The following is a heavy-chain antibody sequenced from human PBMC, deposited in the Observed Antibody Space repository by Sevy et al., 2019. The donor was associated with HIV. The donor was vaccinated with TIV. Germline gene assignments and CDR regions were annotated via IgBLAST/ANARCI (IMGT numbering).Heavy chain of an antibody. V-gene: IGHV4-38-2*02. J-gene: IGHJ4*02. D-gene: IGHD5-12*01. CDR2: IYHSGST. CDR1: GYSISSGYY. CDR3: AREVDIVATIDY. Sequence: SETLSLTCAVSGYSISSGYYWGWIRQPPGKGLEWIGSIYHSGSTYYNPSLKSRVTISVDTSKNQFSLKLSSVTAADTAVYYCAREVDIVATIDYWGQGTLVTVSS.